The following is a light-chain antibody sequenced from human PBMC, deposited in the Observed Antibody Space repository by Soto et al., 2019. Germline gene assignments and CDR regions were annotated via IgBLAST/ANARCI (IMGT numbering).Light chain of an antibody. V-gene: IGLV2-8*01. CDR3: SSHAGIINVV. Sequence: QSALTQPRSVSGSPGQSVTISCTGTSSDVGGYNYVSWYQQHPGKAPKLMICEVSKRPSGVPDRFSGSKSGHTASLTVSGLLAEDEADYYCSSHAGIINVVFGGGTKLTVL. CDR1: SSDVGGYNY. J-gene: IGLJ3*02. CDR2: EVS.